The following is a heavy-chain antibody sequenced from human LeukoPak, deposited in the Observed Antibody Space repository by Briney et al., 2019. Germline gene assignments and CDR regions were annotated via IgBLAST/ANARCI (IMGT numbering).Heavy chain of an antibody. J-gene: IGHJ6*02. CDR2: ISGSGGST. V-gene: IGHV3-23*01. CDR1: GFTFSSYA. D-gene: IGHD6-13*01. Sequence: GGSLRLSCAASGFTFSSYAMSWVRQAPGKGLEWVSAISGSGGSTYYVDSVKGRFTISRDNSKNTLYLQMNSLRAEDTAVYYCAKAPRAAAGTYNGMDVWGQGTTVTVSS. CDR3: AKAPRAAAGTYNGMDV.